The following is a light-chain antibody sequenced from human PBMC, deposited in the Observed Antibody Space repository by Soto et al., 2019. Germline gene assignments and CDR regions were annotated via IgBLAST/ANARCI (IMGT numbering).Light chain of an antibody. Sequence: DIQMTQSPSTLSASVGDRVTITCRASQSINSWLAWYQQKPGRAPKLLIYKASSLESGVPSRFSGSGSATEFTLTISSLQPDDFATYYCQQYTSYSTFGQGTKVEIK. J-gene: IGKJ1*01. CDR3: QQYTSYST. V-gene: IGKV1-5*03. CDR1: QSINSW. CDR2: KAS.